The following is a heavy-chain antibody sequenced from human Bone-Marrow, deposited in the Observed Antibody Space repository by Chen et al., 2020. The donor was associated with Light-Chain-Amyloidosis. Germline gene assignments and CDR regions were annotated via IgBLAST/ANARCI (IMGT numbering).Heavy chain of an antibody. V-gene: IGHV3-9*01. D-gene: IGHD1-20*01. J-gene: IGHJ6*02. CDR3: AKDIYYGITGTDSQTTYGMDV. CDR2: ISWNSGSI. CDR1: GFTFDDYA. Sequence: EVQLVESGGGLLQRGGSLRLSCAASGFTFDDYAMHWVRQAPGKGLEWVSGISWNSGSIGYADSVKGRFTISRDNAKNSLYLQMNSLRAEDTALYYCAKDIYYGITGTDSQTTYGMDVWGQGTTVTVSS.